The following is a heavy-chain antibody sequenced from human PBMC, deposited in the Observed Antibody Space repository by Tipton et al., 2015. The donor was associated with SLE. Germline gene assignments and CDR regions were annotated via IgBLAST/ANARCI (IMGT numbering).Heavy chain of an antibody. CDR3: ARDCPVAWFDY. Sequence: QSEAEVKKPGASVKVSCKASGYTFTSYYMHWVRQAPGQGLEWMGIINPSGGSTSYAQKFRGRVTMTRDTSTSTVYMELSSLRSEDTAVYYCARDCPVAWFDYWGQGTLVTVSS. V-gene: IGHV1-46*01. CDR2: INPSGGST. J-gene: IGHJ4*02. CDR1: GYTFTSYY. D-gene: IGHD6-19*01.